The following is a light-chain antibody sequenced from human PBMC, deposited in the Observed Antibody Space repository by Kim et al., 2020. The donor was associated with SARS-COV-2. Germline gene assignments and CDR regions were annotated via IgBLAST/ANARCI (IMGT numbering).Light chain of an antibody. J-gene: IGLJ3*02. Sequence: PGVPVTLTCASSTGAVTTGHLANWFQLKPGQVPRTLIYKTTNKHSWTPARFSGSLLGGKAALTLSGVQSEDEADYFCLLHFGTFWVFGEGTKLNVL. CDR2: KTT. CDR1: TGAVTTGHL. V-gene: IGLV7-43*01. CDR3: LLHFGTFWV.